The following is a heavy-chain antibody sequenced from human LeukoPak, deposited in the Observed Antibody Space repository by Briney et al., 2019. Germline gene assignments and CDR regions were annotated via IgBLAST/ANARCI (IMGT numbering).Heavy chain of an antibody. D-gene: IGHD3-10*01. V-gene: IGHV1-18*01. CDR3: ARVKDYYGSGSYTDY. J-gene: IGHJ4*02. Sequence: ASVKVSCKASGYTFTSYGISWVRQAPGQGLEWMGWISAYNGNTNYAQKLQGRVTMTTDTSTSTAYMELRSLRSDDTAVYYCARVKDYYGSGSYTDYWGQGTLVTVSS. CDR1: GYTFTSYG. CDR2: ISAYNGNT.